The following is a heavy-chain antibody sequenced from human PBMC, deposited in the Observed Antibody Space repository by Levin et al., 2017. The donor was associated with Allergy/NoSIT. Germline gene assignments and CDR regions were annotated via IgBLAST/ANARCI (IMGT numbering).Heavy chain of an antibody. D-gene: IGHD3-3*01. V-gene: IGHV4-59*01. CDR2: IYYSGST. CDR1: GGSISSYY. CDR3: ARAGSGENDFWSGDGWFDP. Sequence: PSETLSLTCTVSGGSISSYYWSWIRQPPGKGLEWIGYIYYSGSTNYNPSLKSRVTILVDTSKNQFSLKLRSVTAADTAVYYCARAGSGENDFWSGDGWFDPWGQGTLVTVSS. J-gene: IGHJ5*02.